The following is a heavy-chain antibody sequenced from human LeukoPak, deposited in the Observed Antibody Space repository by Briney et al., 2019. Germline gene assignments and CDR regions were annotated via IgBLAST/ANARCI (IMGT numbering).Heavy chain of an antibody. CDR2: IYYSGST. V-gene: IGHV4-59*01. CDR3: ARGPMVRGPNYYYGMDV. D-gene: IGHD3-10*01. CDR1: GGSISSYY. J-gene: IGHJ6*02. Sequence: SETLSLTCTVSGGSISSYYWSWIRQPPGKGLEWIGYIYYSGSTNYNPSLKSRVTISVDTSKNPFSLKLSSVTAADTAVYYCARGPMVRGPNYYYGMDVWGQGTTVTVSS.